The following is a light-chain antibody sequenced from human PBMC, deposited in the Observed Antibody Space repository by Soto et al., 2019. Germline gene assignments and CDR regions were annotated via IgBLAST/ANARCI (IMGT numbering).Light chain of an antibody. CDR2: DVS. V-gene: IGLV2-14*01. CDR3: SSYTSSSTVV. J-gene: IGLJ2*01. CDR1: SSDVGGYNY. Sequence: QSALTQPASVSGSPGQSITISCTGTSSDVGGYNYVSWYQQHPGKAPKLMIYDVSNRPSGVSNRLSGSKSGNTASLTISGLQAEDEADYYFSSYTSSSTVVFGGGTKLTVL.